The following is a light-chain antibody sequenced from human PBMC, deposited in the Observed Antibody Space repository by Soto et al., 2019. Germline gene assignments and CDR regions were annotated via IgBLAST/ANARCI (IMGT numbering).Light chain of an antibody. V-gene: IGKV3-15*01. CDR3: QQYYNSPRT. CDR1: QYIHTN. CDR2: GAS. J-gene: IGKJ5*01. Sequence: ILWMQAPCGLSLSPVGRATLSCIAGQYIHTNLAWYQQKPGQAPRLLFYGASTGATGLPARFSGSGSGTEFTLTINSLQAEECAVYYCQQYYNSPRTFGQGTRLQIK.